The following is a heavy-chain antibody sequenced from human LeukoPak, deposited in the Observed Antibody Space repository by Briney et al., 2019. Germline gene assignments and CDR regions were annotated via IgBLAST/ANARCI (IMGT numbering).Heavy chain of an antibody. Sequence: NPGGSLRLSCAASGFTFSSCSMNWVRQAPGKGLEWVSSISSSSSYIYYADSVKGRFTISRDNAKNSLYLQMNSLRAEDTAVYYCARDLMGLWFGGPDYWGQGTLVTVSS. D-gene: IGHD3-10*01. CDR1: GFTFSSCS. J-gene: IGHJ4*02. CDR2: ISSSSSYI. V-gene: IGHV3-21*01. CDR3: ARDLMGLWFGGPDY.